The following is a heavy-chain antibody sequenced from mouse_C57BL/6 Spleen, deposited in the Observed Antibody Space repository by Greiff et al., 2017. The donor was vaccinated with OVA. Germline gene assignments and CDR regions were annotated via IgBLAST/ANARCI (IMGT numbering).Heavy chain of an antibody. Sequence: QVQLQQPGAELVMPGASVKLSCKASGYTFTSYWMHWVKQRPGQGLEWIGEIDPSDSYTNYNQKFKGKSTLTVDKSSSTAYMQLSSLTSEDSAVYYCARPYYYSNHYFDYWGQGTTLTVSS. D-gene: IGHD2-5*01. CDR2: IDPSDSYT. V-gene: IGHV1-69*01. CDR1: GYTFTSYW. J-gene: IGHJ2*01. CDR3: ARPYYYSNHYFDY.